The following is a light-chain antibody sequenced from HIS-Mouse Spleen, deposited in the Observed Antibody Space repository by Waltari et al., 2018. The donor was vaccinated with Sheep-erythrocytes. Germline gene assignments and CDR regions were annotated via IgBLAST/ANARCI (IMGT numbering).Light chain of an antibody. CDR1: SSDVGSYNL. V-gene: IGLV2-23*01. Sequence: QSALTQPASVSGSPGQSITISCTGTSSDVGSYNLVSWYQQHPGKAPQLMIYEGSKRPSGVSNRFSGCTSGNTASLTISGLQAEDEADYYCCSYAGSSTPWVFGGGTKLTVL. CDR2: EGS. J-gene: IGLJ3*02. CDR3: CSYAGSSTPWV.